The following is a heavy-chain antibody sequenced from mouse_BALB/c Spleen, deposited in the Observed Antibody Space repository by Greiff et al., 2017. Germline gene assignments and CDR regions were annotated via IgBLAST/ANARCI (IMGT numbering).Heavy chain of an antibody. CDR3: ARGGGNKYFDV. CDR2: ISYDGSN. CDR1: GYSITSGYY. Sequence: VQLKESGPGLVKPSQSLSLTCSVTGYSITSGYYWNWIRQFPGNKLEWMGYISYDGSNNYNPSLKNRISITRDTSKNQFFLKLNSVTTEDTATYYCARGGGNKYFDVWGAGTTVTVSS. D-gene: IGHD1-1*02. J-gene: IGHJ1*01. V-gene: IGHV3-6*02.